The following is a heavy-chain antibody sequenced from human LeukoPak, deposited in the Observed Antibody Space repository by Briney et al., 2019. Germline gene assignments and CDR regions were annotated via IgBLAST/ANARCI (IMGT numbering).Heavy chain of an antibody. CDR1: GGSISSSSSY. V-gene: IGHV4-39*01. Sequence: PSETLSLTCTVSGGSISSSSSYWGWIRQPPGKGLEWIGSIYYSGSTYYNPSLKSRVTISVDTSKNQFSLKLSSVTAADTAVYYCARHSRWGLIPWTFDIWGQGTMVTVSS. D-gene: IGHD3-16*01. J-gene: IGHJ3*02. CDR3: ARHSRWGLIPWTFDI. CDR2: IYYSGST.